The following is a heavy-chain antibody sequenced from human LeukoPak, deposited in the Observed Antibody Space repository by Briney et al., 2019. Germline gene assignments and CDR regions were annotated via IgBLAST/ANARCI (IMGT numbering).Heavy chain of an antibody. D-gene: IGHD3-22*01. Sequence: PGGSLRLSCAASGFTFSSYDMHWVRQATGKGLEWVSAIGTAGDTYYPGSVKGRFTISRENAKNSLYLQMNSLRAGDTAVYYCARGQADSNHFDYWGQGTLVTVSS. CDR2: IGTAGDT. V-gene: IGHV3-13*01. CDR1: GFTFSSYD. CDR3: ARGQADSNHFDY. J-gene: IGHJ4*02.